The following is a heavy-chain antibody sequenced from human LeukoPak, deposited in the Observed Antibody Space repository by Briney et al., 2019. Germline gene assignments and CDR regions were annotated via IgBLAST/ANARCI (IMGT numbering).Heavy chain of an antibody. D-gene: IGHD1-26*01. J-gene: IGHJ3*02. CDR1: GYTFTSYD. Sequence: GASVKVSCKASGYTFTSYDINWVRQATGQGLEWMGWMNPNSGNTGYAQKFQGRVTMTRNTSISTAYMELSSLRSEDTAVYYCARFRVGATLDAFDIWGQGTMVTVSS. CDR2: MNPNSGNT. V-gene: IGHV1-8*02. CDR3: ARFRVGATLDAFDI.